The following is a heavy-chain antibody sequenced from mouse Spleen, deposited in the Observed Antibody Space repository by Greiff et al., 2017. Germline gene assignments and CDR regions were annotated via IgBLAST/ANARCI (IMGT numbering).Heavy chain of an antibody. V-gene: IGHV5-12*01. CDR1: GFTFSDYY. Sequence: EVKLMESGGGLVQPGGSLKLSCAASGFTFSDYYMYWVRQTPEKRLEWVAYISNGGGSTYYPDTVKGRFTISRDNAKNTLYLQMSRLKSEDTAMYYCASLDYWGQGTTLTVSS. CDR2: ISNGGGST. J-gene: IGHJ2*01. CDR3: ASLDY.